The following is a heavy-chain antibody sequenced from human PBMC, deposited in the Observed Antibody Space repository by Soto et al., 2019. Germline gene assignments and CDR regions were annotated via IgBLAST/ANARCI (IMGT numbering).Heavy chain of an antibody. D-gene: IGHD3-22*01. V-gene: IGHV3-74*01. J-gene: IGHJ4*01. CDR2: INDDGSRI. Sequence: GGSLRLSCAASGFTFSSYWMHWVRQVPGKGLVWVSHINDDGSRIDYADSVKGLFTISRDNAKNTLFLHMSSLRAEDTAVYYCARAPSYYFDSTAYYLLDDCFDYWGHGTLVTVSS. CDR3: ARAPSYYFDSTAYYLLDDCFDY. CDR1: GFTFSSYW.